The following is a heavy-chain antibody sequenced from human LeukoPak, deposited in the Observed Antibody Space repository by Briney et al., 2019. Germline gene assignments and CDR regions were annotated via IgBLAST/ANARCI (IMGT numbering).Heavy chain of an antibody. V-gene: IGHV3-33*06. CDR2: ISYGETEE. CDR1: GFTFSNYG. J-gene: IGHJ4*02. D-gene: IGHD2-15*01. Sequence: PGRSLRLSCEPHGFTFSNYGMHWVRQPPGKGLEWVAFISYGETEEQYADSVKGRFAISRDDSKNTLFLQMNSLRDEDTAIYYCAKVHGWGRQLGYYFDYWGQGTLVTVSS. CDR3: AKVHGWGRQLGYYFDY.